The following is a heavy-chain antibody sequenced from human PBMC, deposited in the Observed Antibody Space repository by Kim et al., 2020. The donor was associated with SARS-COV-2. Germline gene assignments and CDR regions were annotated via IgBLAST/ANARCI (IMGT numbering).Heavy chain of an antibody. J-gene: IGHJ4*02. CDR1: GFTFSSYA. V-gene: IGHV3-30*04. D-gene: IGHD5-12*01. CDR3: ARGGGYNGPFEY. CDR2: ITYDGSNK. Sequence: GGSLRLSCAASGFTFSSYAMHWVRQAPGKGLEWVAVITYDGSNKYYADSGKGRFTISRNNTKNTQYLQMKSLRAEDTAVYYCARGGGYNGPFEYWGQGTLVTVSS.